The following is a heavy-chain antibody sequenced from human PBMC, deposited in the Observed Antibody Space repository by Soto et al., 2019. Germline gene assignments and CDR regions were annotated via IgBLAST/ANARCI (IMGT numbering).Heavy chain of an antibody. Sequence: QVHLVQSGAEVKKPGASVKVSCKASGYTFTSYGITWVRQAPGQGLEWMGWISAHNGXXXYAQKLQGRVIVTRDTXXXXXXXXXXXXXXXXXXXXYCARGRYGDYWGQGALVTVSS. CDR3: ARGRYGDY. CDR1: GYTFTSYG. CDR2: ISAHNGXX. D-gene: IGHD1-26*01. J-gene: IGHJ4*02. V-gene: IGHV1-18*01.